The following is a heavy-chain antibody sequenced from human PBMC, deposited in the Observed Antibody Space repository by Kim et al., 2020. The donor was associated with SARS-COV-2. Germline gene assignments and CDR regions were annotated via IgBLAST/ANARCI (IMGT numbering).Heavy chain of an antibody. Sequence: SETLSLTCTVSGGSISSGGYYWSWIRQHPGKGLEWIGYINYSGSTYYNPSLKSRVTISVDTSKNQFSLKLSSVTAADTAVYYCAREGSSGWGGGFDYWGQGTLVTVSS. J-gene: IGHJ4*02. V-gene: IGHV4-31*03. CDR3: AREGSSGWGGGFDY. CDR2: INYSGST. CDR1: GGSISSGGYY. D-gene: IGHD6-19*01.